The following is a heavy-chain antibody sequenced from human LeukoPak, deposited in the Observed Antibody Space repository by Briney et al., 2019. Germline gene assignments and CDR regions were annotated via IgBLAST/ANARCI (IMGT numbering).Heavy chain of an antibody. V-gene: IGHV3-74*01. CDR2: INSDGSST. CDR3: ANTYYYDSSGYGVGY. CDR1: GFTFSSYW. J-gene: IGHJ4*02. D-gene: IGHD3-22*01. Sequence: GGSLRLSCAASGFTFSSYWMHWVRQAPGKGLVWVSRINSDGSSTGYADSVKGRFTISRDNAKNTLYLQMNSLRAEDTAVYYCANTYYYDSSGYGVGYWGQGTLVTVSS.